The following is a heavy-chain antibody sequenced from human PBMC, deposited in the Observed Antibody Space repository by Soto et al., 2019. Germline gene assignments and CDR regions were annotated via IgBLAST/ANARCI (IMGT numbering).Heavy chain of an antibody. Sequence: QVQLVQSGAEVKKPGASVKVSCKASGYTFTSYGISWVRQAPGQGLEWMGWISAYNGNTNYAQKLQGRVTMTTDTSTSTAYMELRSLRSDDTAVYYCARESRDDYIWGSYRQYYFDYWGQGTLVTVSS. D-gene: IGHD3-16*02. J-gene: IGHJ4*02. V-gene: IGHV1-18*01. CDR3: ARESRDDYIWGSYRQYYFDY. CDR1: GYTFTSYG. CDR2: ISAYNGNT.